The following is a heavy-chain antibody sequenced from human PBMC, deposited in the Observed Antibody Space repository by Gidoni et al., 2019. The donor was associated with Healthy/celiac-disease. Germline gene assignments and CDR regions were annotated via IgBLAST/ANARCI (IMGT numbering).Heavy chain of an antibody. J-gene: IGHJ6*02. CDR2: ISSSSSTI. CDR1: GFTFSSYR. D-gene: IGHD3-3*01. Sequence: EVQLVESGGGLVQPGGSLRRPGAAYGFTFSSYRMNWVRQAPGKGLEWVSYISSSSSTIYYADSVKGRFTISRDNAKNSLYLQMNSLRDEDTAVYYCAREYYDFWSGSYYGMDVWGQGTTVTVSS. V-gene: IGHV3-48*02. CDR3: AREYYDFWSGSYYGMDV.